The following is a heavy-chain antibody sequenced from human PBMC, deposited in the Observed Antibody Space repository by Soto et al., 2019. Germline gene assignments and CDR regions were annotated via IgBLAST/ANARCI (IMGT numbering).Heavy chain of an antibody. J-gene: IGHJ5*02. D-gene: IGHD3-10*01. CDR2: INHSGST. Sequence: SETLSLTCAVYGGSFSGYYWSWIRQPPGKGLEWIGEINHSGSTNYNPSLKSRVTISVDTSKNQFSLKLSSVTAADTAVYYCARGFASPMYYYGSGRNWFDPWGQGTLVTVSS. CDR1: GGSFSGYY. V-gene: IGHV4-34*01. CDR3: ARGFASPMYYYGSGRNWFDP.